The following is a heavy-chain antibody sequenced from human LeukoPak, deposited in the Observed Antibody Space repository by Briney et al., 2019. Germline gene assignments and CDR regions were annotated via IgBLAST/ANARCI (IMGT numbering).Heavy chain of an antibody. CDR1: GGSISSSSYY. CDR3: ALRLEFPNWFDP. J-gene: IGHJ5*02. CDR2: IYYSGST. V-gene: IGHV4-39*07. D-gene: IGHD3-3*01. Sequence: SETLSLTCTVSGGSISSSSYYWGWIRQPPGKGLEWIGSIYYSGSTYYHPALKSRVTISVDTSKNQFSLKLSSVTAADTAVYYCALRLEFPNWFDPWGQGTLVTVSS.